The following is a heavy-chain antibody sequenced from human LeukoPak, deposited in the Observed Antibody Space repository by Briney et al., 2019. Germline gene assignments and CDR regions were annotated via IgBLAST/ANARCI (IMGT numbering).Heavy chain of an antibody. V-gene: IGHV4-4*02. CDR3: SRESGPFSPFGF. J-gene: IGHJ4*02. CDR2: ISLRGLT. CDR1: GGSISGTNW. Sequence: TSETLSLTCGVSGGSISGTNWRSWVRQPPGQGLEWIGEISLRGLTNYNPSLRSRLTMSLDESKNQVSLYLTSVTAADTAVYYCSRESGPFSPFGFWGQGTLVSVHS. D-gene: IGHD1-26*01.